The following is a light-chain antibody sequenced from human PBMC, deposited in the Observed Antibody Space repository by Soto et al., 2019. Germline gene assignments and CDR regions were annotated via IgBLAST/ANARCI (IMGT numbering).Light chain of an antibody. CDR3: QHLTSDSPYT. V-gene: IGKV1-9*01. CDR1: QGISSY. J-gene: IGKJ3*01. CDR2: AAS. Sequence: DIQLTQSPSFLSASVGDRVTITFRSSQGISSYLAWYQQKPGKAPKLLIYAASTLQSGVPSRFSGSGSGTDFTLTISSLHPEDFAKYCCQHLTSDSPYTFCHRDKVHI.